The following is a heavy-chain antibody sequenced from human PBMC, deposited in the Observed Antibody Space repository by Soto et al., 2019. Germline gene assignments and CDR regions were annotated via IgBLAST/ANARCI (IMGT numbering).Heavy chain of an antibody. V-gene: IGHV3-23*01. CDR3: AKDGCGYAPLPWYYMDV. Sequence: EVQLLESGGGLVQPGGSLRLSCAASGFTFSSYAMSWVRQAPGKGLEWVSAIGGSGGSTYYADSVKGRFTISRDNSKNTLYLQMNSLRAEDTAVYYCAKDGCGYAPLPWYYMDVWGKGTTVTVSS. CDR2: IGGSGGST. CDR1: GFTFSSYA. D-gene: IGHD5-12*01. J-gene: IGHJ6*03.